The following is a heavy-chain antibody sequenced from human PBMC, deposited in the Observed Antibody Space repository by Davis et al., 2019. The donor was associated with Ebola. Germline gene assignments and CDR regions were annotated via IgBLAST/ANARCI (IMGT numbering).Heavy chain of an antibody. CDR2: TYYSGST. V-gene: IGHV4-39*07. D-gene: IGHD3-3*01. CDR3: ARDLQRITIFGVVIPPPRKHSRYGMDV. Sequence: MPSETLSLTCTVSGGSISSYYWGWIRQPPGKGLEWIGSTYYSGSTNYNPSLKSRVTISVDTSKNQFSLKLSSVTAADTAVYYCARDLQRITIFGVVIPPPRKHSRYGMDVWGQGTTVTVSS. CDR1: GGSISSYY. J-gene: IGHJ6*02.